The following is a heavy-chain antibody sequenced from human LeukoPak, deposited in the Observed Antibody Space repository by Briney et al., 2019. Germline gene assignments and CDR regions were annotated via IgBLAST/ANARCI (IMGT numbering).Heavy chain of an antibody. CDR2: IKKDGSEK. D-gene: IGHD3-22*01. CDR3: ARDAQHYYDSSGYSDY. V-gene: IGHV3-7*01. J-gene: IGHJ4*02. CDR1: GFTFSSYW. Sequence: PGGSRRLSFPASGFTFSSYWMSWVGQAPGKGLEWLANIKKDGSEKYYVDSVKGRFTISRDNAKNSLYLQMNSLRAEDTAVYYCARDAQHYYDSSGYSDYWGQGTLVTVSS.